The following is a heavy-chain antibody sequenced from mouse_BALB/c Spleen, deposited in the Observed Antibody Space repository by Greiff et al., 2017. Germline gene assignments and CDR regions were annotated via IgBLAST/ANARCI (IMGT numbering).Heavy chain of an antibody. J-gene: IGHJ2*01. Sequence: DVKLVESGGGLVKPGGSLKLSCAASGFTFSSYAMSWVRQTPEKRLEWVASISSGGSTYYPDSVKGRFTISRDNARNILYLQMSSLRSEDTAMYYCARGDYDYGEGYRGQGTTLTVSS. CDR3: ARGDYDYGEGY. CDR1: GFTFSSYA. CDR2: ISSGGST. V-gene: IGHV5-6-5*01. D-gene: IGHD2-4*01.